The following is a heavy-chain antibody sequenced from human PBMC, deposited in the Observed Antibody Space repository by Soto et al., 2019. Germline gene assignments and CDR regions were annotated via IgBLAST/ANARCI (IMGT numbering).Heavy chain of an antibody. CDR1: GFSLSNARMG. D-gene: IGHD1-26*01. V-gene: IGHV2-26*01. CDR3: ARHGRGVGARPLDY. CDR2: IFSNDEK. Sequence: QVTLKESGPVLVKPTETLTLTCTVSGFSLSNARMGVSWIRQPPGKALEWLAHIFSNDEKSYSTSLKSRLTIPQDTSKRQVVPTMTNMDPVDTATYYCARHGRGVGARPLDYWGQGTLVTVSS. J-gene: IGHJ4*02.